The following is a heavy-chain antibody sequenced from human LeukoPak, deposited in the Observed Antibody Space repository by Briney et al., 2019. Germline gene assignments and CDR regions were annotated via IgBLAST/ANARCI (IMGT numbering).Heavy chain of an antibody. J-gene: IGHJ4*02. V-gene: IGHV1-3*01. CDR2: INVGNGNT. D-gene: IGHD2-2*01. Sequence: ASVKVSCKASGYTFTNYAMNWVRQAPGQRLEWMGWINVGNGNTKSSQRFQDRVTITRYTSASTAYMELNSLRSEDTAVYYCTRGIWSSHNKDYYFDYWGQGSLVTVSS. CDR3: TRGIWSSHNKDYYFDY. CDR1: GYTFTNYA.